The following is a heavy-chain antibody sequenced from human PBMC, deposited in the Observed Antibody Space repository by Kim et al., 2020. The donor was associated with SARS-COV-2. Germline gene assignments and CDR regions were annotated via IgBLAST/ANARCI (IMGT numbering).Heavy chain of an antibody. CDR1: GFTFSSYA. J-gene: IGHJ5*02. CDR2: ISGSGGST. CDR3: AKAAGARSRDFDWSNNWFDP. D-gene: IGHD3-9*01. Sequence: GGSLRLSCAASGFTFSSYAMSWVRQAPGKGLEWVSAISGSGGSTYYADSVKGRFTISRDNSKNTLYLQMNSLRAEDTAVYYCAKAAGARSRDFDWSNNWFDPWGQGTLVTVSS. V-gene: IGHV3-23*01.